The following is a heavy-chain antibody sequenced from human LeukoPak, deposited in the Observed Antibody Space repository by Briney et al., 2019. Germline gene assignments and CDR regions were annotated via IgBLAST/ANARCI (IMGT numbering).Heavy chain of an antibody. Sequence: SETLSLTCTVSGGSISSSSYYWGWIRQPPGKGLEWIGSIYYSGSTYYNPSLKSRVTISVDTSKNQFSQKLSSVTAADTAVYYCARHVIMITFGGVIVPEMGYFDYWGQGTLVTVSS. CDR1: GGSISSSSYY. V-gene: IGHV4-39*01. CDR3: ARHVIMITFGGVIVPEMGYFDY. CDR2: IYYSGST. D-gene: IGHD3-16*02. J-gene: IGHJ4*02.